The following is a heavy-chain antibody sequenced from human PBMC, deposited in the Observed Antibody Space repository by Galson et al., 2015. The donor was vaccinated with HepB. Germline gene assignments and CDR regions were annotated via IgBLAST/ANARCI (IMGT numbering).Heavy chain of an antibody. CDR3: AREAYSSSRGYDY. Sequence: SLRLSCAASGFTFSSYSMNWVRQAPGKGLEWVSYISSSSSTINYADSVKGRFTISRDNAKNSLYLQMNSLRDEDTAVYYCAREAYSSSRGYDYWVQGTLVDVSS. CDR2: ISSSSSTI. V-gene: IGHV3-48*02. D-gene: IGHD6-6*01. J-gene: IGHJ4*02. CDR1: GFTFSSYS.